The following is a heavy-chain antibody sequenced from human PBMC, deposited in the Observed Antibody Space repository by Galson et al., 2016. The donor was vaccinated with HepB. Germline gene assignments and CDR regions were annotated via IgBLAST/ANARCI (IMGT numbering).Heavy chain of an antibody. J-gene: IGHJ4*02. CDR2: INPANSEI. V-gene: IGHV5-51*01. CDR3: ATRRVTGFDF. D-gene: IGHD1-14*01. CDR1: GYSFSSYW. Sequence: QSGAEVKKPGESLKISCQGSGYSFSSYWVGWVRQMPGKGLEWMGMINPANSEIKYSPSFQGQVTISADKSINTASLQWNSLKSSDTAIYYCATRRVTGFDFWGQGTLVTVSS.